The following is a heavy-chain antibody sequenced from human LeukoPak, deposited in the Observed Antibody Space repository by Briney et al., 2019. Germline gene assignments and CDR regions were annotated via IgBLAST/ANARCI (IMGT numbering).Heavy chain of an antibody. CDR3: ARVVVGESVVPIAGYFDY. CDR1: GYTCTNYA. D-gene: IGHD2-2*01. CDR2: ISAYNTNT. Sequence: GASVEVSCKASGYTCTNYAISWVRQAPGQGLAWMGWISAYNTNTNYAQNLQGRVTMTTDTSTSTAYMELRSLRSDDTAVYYCARVVVGESVVPIAGYFDYWGQGTLVIVSS. V-gene: IGHV1-18*01. J-gene: IGHJ4*02.